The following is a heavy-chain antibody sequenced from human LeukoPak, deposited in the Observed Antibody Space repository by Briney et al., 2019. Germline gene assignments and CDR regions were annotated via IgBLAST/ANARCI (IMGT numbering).Heavy chain of an antibody. CDR1: GFTFSTYS. Sequence: PGGSLRLSCAASGFTFSTYSMNWVCQAPGKGLEWVSYISSTGTIYYADSVKGRFTISRDNAENSLYLQMNSLRAEDTAIYYCARRFDSWGQGTLVTVSS. CDR2: ISSTGTI. V-gene: IGHV3-48*03. J-gene: IGHJ4*02. CDR3: ARRFDS.